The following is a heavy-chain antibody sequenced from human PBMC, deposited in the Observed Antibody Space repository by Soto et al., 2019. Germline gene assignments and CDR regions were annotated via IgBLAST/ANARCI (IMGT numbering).Heavy chain of an antibody. CDR3: ARFDYYDSSGYYFGGYY. J-gene: IGHJ4*02. V-gene: IGHV4-34*01. Sequence: SETLSLTCAVYGGSFSGYYWSWIRQPPGKGLEWIGEINHSGSTNYNPSLKSRVTISVDTSKNQFSLKLSSVTAADTAVYYCARFDYYDSSGYYFGGYYWGQGTLVTVS. D-gene: IGHD3-22*01. CDR1: GGSFSGYY. CDR2: INHSGST.